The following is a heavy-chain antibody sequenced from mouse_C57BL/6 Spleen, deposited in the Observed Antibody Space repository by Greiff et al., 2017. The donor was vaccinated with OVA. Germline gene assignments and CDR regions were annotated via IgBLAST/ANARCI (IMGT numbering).Heavy chain of an antibody. CDR3: AREGYDGYFDY. CDR1: GYSITSGYY. J-gene: IGHJ2*01. Sequence: EVKLVESGPGLVKPSQSLSLTCSATGYSITSGYYWNWIRQFPGNKLEWMGYISYDGSNNYNPSLKNRISITRDTSTNQFFLKLNSVTTEDTATYYCAREGYDGYFDYWGQGTTLTVSS. D-gene: IGHD2-3*01. CDR2: ISYDGSN. V-gene: IGHV3-6*01.